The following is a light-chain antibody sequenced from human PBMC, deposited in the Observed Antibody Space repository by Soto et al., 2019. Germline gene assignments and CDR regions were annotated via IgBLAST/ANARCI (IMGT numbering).Light chain of an antibody. CDR3: LQDYTYPFT. CDR2: GAS. CDR1: QDTRND. J-gene: IGKJ2*01. V-gene: IGKV1-6*01. Sequence: IQMTQSPSSLSASVGDRVTITCRASQDTRNDLAWYQQKPGKPPKLLIYGASTLQSGVPSRFGGSRSGTDFTLTITSLQPEDFAAYFCLQDYTYPFTFGQGTKVDIK.